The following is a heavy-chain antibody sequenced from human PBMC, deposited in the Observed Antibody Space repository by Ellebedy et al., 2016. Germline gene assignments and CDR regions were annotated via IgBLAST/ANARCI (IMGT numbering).Heavy chain of an antibody. CDR2: IYYSGST. CDR3: ARMYSSGWDDC. V-gene: IGHV4-61*01. D-gene: IGHD6-19*01. Sequence: SETLSLTCTVSGGSVRSGSYYWSWIRQPPGKGLEWIGYIYYSGSTNYNPSLKSRVTISVDTSKNQFSLKLYSVTAADTAVYYCARMYSSGWDDCWGQGTLVTVSS. CDR1: GGSVRSGSYY. J-gene: IGHJ4*02.